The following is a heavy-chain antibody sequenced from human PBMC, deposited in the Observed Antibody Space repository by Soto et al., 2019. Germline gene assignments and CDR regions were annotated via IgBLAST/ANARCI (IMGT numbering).Heavy chain of an antibody. CDR3: ARHRSSYFDY. CDR1: GGSISSSSYY. V-gene: IGHV4-39*01. Sequence: QLQLQESGPGLVKPSETLSLTCTVSGGSISSSSYYWGWIRQPPGKGLEWIGRIYYSWSTYYNPSLKSRVTISVDTSKNQFSLKLSSVTAADTAVYYCARHRSSYFDYWGQGTLVTVSS. J-gene: IGHJ4*02. CDR2: IYYSWST.